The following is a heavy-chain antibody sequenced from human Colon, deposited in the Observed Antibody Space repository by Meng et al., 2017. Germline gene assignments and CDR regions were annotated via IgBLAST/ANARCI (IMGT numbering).Heavy chain of an antibody. V-gene: IGHV4-34*01. J-gene: IGHJ4*02. CDR1: GGSFSDYY. CDR2: IHPSGST. D-gene: IGHD3-9*01. Sequence: QGQLRQGGAGLLKPSETLSLSGAVYGGSFSDYYLTWIRQPPGKGLEWVGEIHPSGSTYYSPSLQSRVTITLDTSKNQFSLTLSSMTAADTAVYYCARGVDWAKSGNFWGQGTLVTVSS. CDR3: ARGVDWAKSGNF.